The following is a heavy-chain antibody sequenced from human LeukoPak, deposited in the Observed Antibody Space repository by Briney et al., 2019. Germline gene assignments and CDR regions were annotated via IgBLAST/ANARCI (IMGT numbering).Heavy chain of an antibody. V-gene: IGHV3-74*01. J-gene: IGHJ4*01. CDR1: GFTISGFW. D-gene: IGHD1-1*01. CDR2: MNSAGTTI. CDR3: IREVQVRASASLGL. Sequence: GGSLRLSCAASGFTISGFWMHWVRQVPGEGLVWVARMNSAGTTINYADSVKGRFTISRDNVRNTLHPQINNLSLEDTAVYFCIREVQVRASASLGLWGRGTLVTVS.